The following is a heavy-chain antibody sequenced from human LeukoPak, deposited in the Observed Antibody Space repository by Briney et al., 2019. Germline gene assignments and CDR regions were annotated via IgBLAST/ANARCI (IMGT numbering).Heavy chain of an antibody. CDR2: ISSSSSYI. D-gene: IGHD5-24*01. Sequence: GGSLRLSCAASGFTFSSYNMNWVRQAPGKGLEWVSSISSSSSYIYYADSVRGRFTISRDNAKNSLYLQMNSQRAEDTAVYYCARGRDGSQSPIDDWGQGTLVTVSS. CDR3: ARGRDGSQSPIDD. V-gene: IGHV3-21*01. CDR1: GFTFSSYN. J-gene: IGHJ4*02.